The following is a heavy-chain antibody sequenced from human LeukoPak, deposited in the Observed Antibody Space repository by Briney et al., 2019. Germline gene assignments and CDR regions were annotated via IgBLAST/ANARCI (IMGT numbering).Heavy chain of an antibody. D-gene: IGHD5-24*01. V-gene: IGHV3-30*18. J-gene: IGHJ4*02. Sequence: GGSLRLSCAASGFTFSSYGMHWVRQAPGKGLEWGAVISYDGSNKYYADSVKGRFSISRDNSKNTLYLQMNSLRAEDTAVYYCAKPMKVEMATASIDYWGQGTLVTVSS. CDR3: AKPMKVEMATASIDY. CDR2: ISYDGSNK. CDR1: GFTFSSYG.